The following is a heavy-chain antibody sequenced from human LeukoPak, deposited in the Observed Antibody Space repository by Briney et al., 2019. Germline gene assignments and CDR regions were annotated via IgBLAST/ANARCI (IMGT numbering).Heavy chain of an antibody. Sequence: GGSLRLSCAASGFTFSTYGMHWVRQAPGKGLEWVAFIRYDGSNKYYADSVKGRFTISRDNSKNTLYLQMNSLRAEDTAVYYCAKIAAVGLTGFYYYYYYYMDVWAKGPRSPSP. CDR1: GFTFSTYG. V-gene: IGHV3-30*02. CDR2: IRYDGSNK. CDR3: AKIAAVGLTGFYYYYYYYMDV. D-gene: IGHD6-13*01. J-gene: IGHJ6*03.